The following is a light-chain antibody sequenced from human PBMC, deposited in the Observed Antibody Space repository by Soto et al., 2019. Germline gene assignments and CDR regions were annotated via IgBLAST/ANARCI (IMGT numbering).Light chain of an antibody. J-gene: IGKJ1*01. Sequence: EILLTQSPGTLSLSPGERATLSCRASQSVSSSYLAWYQQKPGQAPRLLIYGASSRATGIPDRFSGSGSWTDFTLTISSLEPEAFAVYYCQQYGNSLRAFGQGTKVEIK. CDR3: QQYGNSLRA. CDR1: QSVSSSY. V-gene: IGKV3-20*01. CDR2: GAS.